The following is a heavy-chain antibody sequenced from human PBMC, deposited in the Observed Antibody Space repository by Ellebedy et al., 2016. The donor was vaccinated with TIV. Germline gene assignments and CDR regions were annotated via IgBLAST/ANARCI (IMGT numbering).Heavy chain of an antibody. CDR2: INGEGSAI. CDR1: GLTFSGDR. V-gene: IGHV3-7*01. D-gene: IGHD2-15*01. CDR3: TRNLGHYLLSD. J-gene: IGHJ4*02. Sequence: GGSLRLSXAASGLTFSGDRMTWVRQAPGKGLAWVDNINGEGSAIQDADSVEGRLTISRDNAKNSLYLQMNSLRVEDTAVYYCTRNLGHYLLSDWGQGSLVTVSS.